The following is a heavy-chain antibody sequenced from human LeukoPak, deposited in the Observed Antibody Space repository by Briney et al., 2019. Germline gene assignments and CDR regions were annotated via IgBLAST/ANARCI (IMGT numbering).Heavy chain of an antibody. CDR2: IYYSGST. CDR1: GGSISSGDYY. Sequence: SQTLSLTCTVSGGSISSGDYYWSWIRQPPGKGLEWIGYIYYSGSTYYNPSLKSRVTISVDTSKNQFSLKLSSVTAADTAVYYCARSHGDSIAAAGGTNWFDPWGQGTLVTVSS. J-gene: IGHJ5*02. D-gene: IGHD6-13*01. V-gene: IGHV4-30-4*08. CDR3: ARSHGDSIAAAGGTNWFDP.